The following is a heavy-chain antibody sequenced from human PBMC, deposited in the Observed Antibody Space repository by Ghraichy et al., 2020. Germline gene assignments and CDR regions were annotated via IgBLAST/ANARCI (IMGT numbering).Heavy chain of an antibody. CDR1: GRSFSGYY. CDR2: INHSGST. V-gene: IGHV4-34*01. D-gene: IGHD3-10*01. CDR3: ARGLLWFGERWFDP. Sequence: SETLSLTCAVYGRSFSGYYWSWIRQPPGKGLEWIGEINHSGSTNYNPSLKSRVTISVDTSKNQFSLKLSSVTAADTAVYYCARGLLWFGERWFDPWGQGTLVTVSS. J-gene: IGHJ5*02.